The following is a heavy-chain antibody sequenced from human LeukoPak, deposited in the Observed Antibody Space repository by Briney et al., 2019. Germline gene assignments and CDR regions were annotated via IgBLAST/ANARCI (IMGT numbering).Heavy chain of an antibody. Sequence: ASVKVSCKASGYTFASYGVSWVRQAPGQGLEWMGWIGAKSGNTNYAQKFQDRVTMTIDTSTSTAYMELTSLNSDDTAVYYCARDGPPWSDALHIWGRGTMVSVSS. CDR3: ARDGPPWSDALHI. V-gene: IGHV1-18*01. D-gene: IGHD2-8*02. CDR1: GYTFASYG. J-gene: IGHJ3*02. CDR2: IGAKSGNT.